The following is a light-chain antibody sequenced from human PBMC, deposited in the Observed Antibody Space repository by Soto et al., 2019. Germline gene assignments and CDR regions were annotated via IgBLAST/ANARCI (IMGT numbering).Light chain of an antibody. CDR2: DAS. CDR3: QQYDSYAFT. CDR1: QGIRNS. V-gene: IGKV1-16*02. Sequence: DIPMTQSPSSLSASVGDRVTITCRASQGIRNSLAWFQQKPGKVPKSLIYDASSLHSVVPSKFTGSGSGTDFTRTISGLQPDDFATYYCQQYDSYAFTFGQGTKLESK. J-gene: IGKJ2*01.